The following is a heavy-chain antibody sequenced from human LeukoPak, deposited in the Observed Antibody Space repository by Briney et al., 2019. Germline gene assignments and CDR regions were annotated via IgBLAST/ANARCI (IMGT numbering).Heavy chain of an antibody. D-gene: IGHD3-22*01. CDR2: MNPNSGNT. J-gene: IGHJ3*02. CDR3: ALSLVVMQNAFDI. Sequence: ASVKVSCKAAGYTFTSYDINWVRQATGQGLEWMGWMNPNSGNTGYAQKFQGRVTITRNTSISTAYMELNSLRSEDTAVYYCALSLVVMQNAFDIWGQGTMVTVSS. CDR1: GYTFTSYD. V-gene: IGHV1-8*03.